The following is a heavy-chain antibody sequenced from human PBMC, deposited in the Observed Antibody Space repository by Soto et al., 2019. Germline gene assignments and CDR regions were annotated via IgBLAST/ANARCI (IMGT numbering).Heavy chain of an antibody. V-gene: IGHV4-31*03. CDR2: IYYSGST. D-gene: IGHD5-12*01. CDR3: AREIVATNRLEYYFDY. J-gene: IGHJ4*02. CDR1: GGSISSGGYY. Sequence: PSETLSLTCTVSGGSISSGGYYWSWIRQHPGKGLEWIGYIYYSGSTYYNPSLKSRVTISVDTSKNQFSLKLSSVTAADTAVYYCAREIVATNRLEYYFDYWGQGTLVTVSS.